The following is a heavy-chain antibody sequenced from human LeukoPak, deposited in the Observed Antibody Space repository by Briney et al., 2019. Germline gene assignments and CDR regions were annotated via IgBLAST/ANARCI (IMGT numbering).Heavy chain of an antibody. D-gene: IGHD4/OR15-4a*01. CDR1: GFIFSSYG. Sequence: PGGSLRLSCAASGFIFSSYGMHWVRQAPDKGLEGGAFIRYDGSRKYYADSVKGRFTISRDNSKNTLYLQMNSLRAEDTAMYYCAKVSLNMVNDAFDIWGQGTMVSVSS. V-gene: IGHV3-30*02. J-gene: IGHJ3*02. CDR3: AKVSLNMVNDAFDI. CDR2: IRYDGSRK.